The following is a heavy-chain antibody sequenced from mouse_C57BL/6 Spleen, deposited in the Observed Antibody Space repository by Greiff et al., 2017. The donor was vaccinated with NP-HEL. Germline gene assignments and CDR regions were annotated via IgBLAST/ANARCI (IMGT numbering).Heavy chain of an antibody. CDR2: INTNYGTT. J-gene: IGHJ4*01. Sequence: EVQLQQSGPELVKPGASVKISCKASGYSFTDYNMNWVKQSNGKSLEWIGVINTNYGTTSHNQKFKGKATLTVDQFSSTAYMQLNSLTSEDSAVYYCASGLTGTPSAMDYWGQGTSVTVSS. V-gene: IGHV1-39*01. CDR3: ASGLTGTPSAMDY. CDR1: GYSFTDYN. D-gene: IGHD4-1*01.